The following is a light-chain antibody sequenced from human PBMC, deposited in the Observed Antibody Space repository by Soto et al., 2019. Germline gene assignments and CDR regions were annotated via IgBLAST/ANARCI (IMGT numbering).Light chain of an antibody. CDR3: QTWGTGIVV. CDR2: VNTEGAH. CDR1: SGHSRYD. J-gene: IGLJ2*01. Sequence: QPVLTQLPSASASLGASVKLTCILSSGHSRYDIAWHQQQPGKGPRFLMKVNTEGAHRKGDGMPDRFSGSSSGAERYLIISRLQSEDEADYYCQTWGTGIVVFGGGTKLTVL. V-gene: IGLV4-69*01.